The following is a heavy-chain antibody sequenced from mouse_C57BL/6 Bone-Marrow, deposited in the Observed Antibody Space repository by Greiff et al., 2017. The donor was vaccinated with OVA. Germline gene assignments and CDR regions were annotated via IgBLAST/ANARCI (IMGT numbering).Heavy chain of an antibody. CDR1: GYTFTSYW. Sequence: QVQLQQSGAELAKPGASVKLSCKASGYTFTSYWMHWVQQSPGQGLEWIGYINPSSGYTKYNQKFKDKATLTADKSTSTDYMQLTSLRYEDSAVYYCSRGWCAVDYWGRGTAVTVSS. CDR3: SRGWCAVDY. V-gene: IGHV1-7*01. J-gene: IGHJ4*01. D-gene: IGHD1-1*02. CDR2: INPSSGYT.